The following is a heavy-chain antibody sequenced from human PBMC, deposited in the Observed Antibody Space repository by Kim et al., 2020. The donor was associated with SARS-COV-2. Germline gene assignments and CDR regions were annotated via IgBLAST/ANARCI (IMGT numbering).Heavy chain of an antibody. Sequence: GSELYYGDAVKGRFTISRDNAKNSLYLQMNSLRTEDTVVYYCAGKRFDPWGRGTLVTVSS. V-gene: IGHV3-7*01. J-gene: IGHJ5*02. CDR3: AGKRFDP. CDR2: GSEL.